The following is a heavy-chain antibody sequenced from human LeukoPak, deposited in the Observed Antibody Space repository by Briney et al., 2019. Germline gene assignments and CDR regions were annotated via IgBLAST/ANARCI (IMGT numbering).Heavy chain of an antibody. V-gene: IGHV3-21*01. J-gene: IGHJ4*02. Sequence: PGGSLRLSCAASGFTFCSYSMNWVRQAPGKGLEWVSSISSSSSYIYYADSVKGRFTISRDNAKNSLYLQMNSLRAEDTAVYYCARVGDSSGYFFDYWGQGTLVTVSS. CDR1: GFTFCSYS. CDR2: ISSSSSYI. D-gene: IGHD3-22*01. CDR3: ARVGDSSGYFFDY.